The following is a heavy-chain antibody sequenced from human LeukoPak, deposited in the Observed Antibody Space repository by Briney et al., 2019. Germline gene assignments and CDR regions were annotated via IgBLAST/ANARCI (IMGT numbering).Heavy chain of an antibody. CDR3: ARDRSLGELTTESPSFDY. CDR1: GGSISSSSYY. D-gene: IGHD3-16*01. V-gene: IGHV4-39*07. J-gene: IGHJ4*02. Sequence: SETLSLTCTVSGGSISSSSYYWGWIRQPPGKGLEWIGSIYYSGSTYYNPSLKSRVTMSVDTSKSQFSLKLSSVTAADTAVYYCARDRSLGELTTESPSFDYWGQGTLVTVSS. CDR2: IYYSGST.